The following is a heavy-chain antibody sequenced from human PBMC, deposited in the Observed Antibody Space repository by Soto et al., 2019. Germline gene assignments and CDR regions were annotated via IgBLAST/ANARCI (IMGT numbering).Heavy chain of an antibody. D-gene: IGHD3-10*01. V-gene: IGHV3-53*01. Sequence: PGGSLRLSCEASGFSVSSSHMIWVRQAPGKGLEWVSVIYSGGPTYYAVSVKGRFTISRDRSKNTVYLQMHSLRNEDTAVYHCAVLSPIGSKSYPIRYNWFDPWGQGTLVTVSS. J-gene: IGHJ5*02. CDR1: GFSVSSSH. CDR3: AVLSPIGSKSYPIRYNWFDP. CDR2: IYSGGPT.